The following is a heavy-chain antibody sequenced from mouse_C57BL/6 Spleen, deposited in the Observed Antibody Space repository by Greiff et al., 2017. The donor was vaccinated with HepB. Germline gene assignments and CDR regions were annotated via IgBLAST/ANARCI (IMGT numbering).Heavy chain of an antibody. V-gene: IGHV1-55*01. CDR3: ARKRLFYAMDY. J-gene: IGHJ4*01. CDR2: IYPGSGST. Sequence: QVQLQQPGAELVKPGASVKMSCKASGYTFTSYWITWVKQRPGQGLEWIGDIYPGSGSTNYNEKFKSKATLTGDTSSSTAYMQLSSLTSEDSAVYYCARKRLFYAMDYWGQGTSVTVSS. CDR1: GYTFTSYW.